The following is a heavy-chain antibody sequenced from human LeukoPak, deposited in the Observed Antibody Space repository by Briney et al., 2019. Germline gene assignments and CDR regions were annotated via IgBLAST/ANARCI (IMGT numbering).Heavy chain of an antibody. V-gene: IGHV1-69*05. CDR3: ASRYCSGGSCYRYYFDY. CDR2: IIPIFGTA. CDR1: GGTFSSYA. Sequence: APVKVSCKASGGTFSSYAISWVRQAPGQGLEWMGGIIPIFGTANYAQKFQGRVTITTDESTSTAYMELSSLRSEDTAVYYCASRYCSGGSCYRYYFDYWGQGTLVTVSS. J-gene: IGHJ4*02. D-gene: IGHD2-15*01.